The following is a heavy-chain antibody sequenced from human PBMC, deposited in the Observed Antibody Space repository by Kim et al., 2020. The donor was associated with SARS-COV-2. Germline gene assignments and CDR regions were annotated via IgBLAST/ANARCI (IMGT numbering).Heavy chain of an antibody. Sequence: GGSLRLSCAASGFTFRSYSMNWVRQAPGKGLEWVSSISSSSSYIYYADSVKGRFTISRDNAKNSLYLQMNRLRAEDTAVYYCARDGRSTSWGNWFDPWGQGTLVTVSS. V-gene: IGHV3-21*01. CDR2: ISSSSSYI. J-gene: IGHJ5*02. CDR3: ARDGRSTSWGNWFDP. CDR1: GFTFRSYS. D-gene: IGHD2-2*01.